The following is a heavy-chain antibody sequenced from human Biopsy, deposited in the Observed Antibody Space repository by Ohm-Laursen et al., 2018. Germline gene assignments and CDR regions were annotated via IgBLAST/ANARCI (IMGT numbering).Heavy chain of an antibody. CDR1: GGTFSNYG. Sequence: SVKVSCKAPGGTFSNYGVNWVRQAPGQGLEWLGGNIPILGTGNYAQKFQDRVTVTADTSTSTATMELRSLRSDDTAVYYCATKLTGYFHHWGQGTQVTVSS. V-gene: IGHV1-69*06. CDR2: NIPILGTG. D-gene: IGHD3-9*01. CDR3: ATKLTGYFHH. J-gene: IGHJ1*01.